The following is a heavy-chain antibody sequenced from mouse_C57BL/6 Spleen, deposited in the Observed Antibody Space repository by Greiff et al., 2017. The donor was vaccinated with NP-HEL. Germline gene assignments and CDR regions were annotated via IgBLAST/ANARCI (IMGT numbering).Heavy chain of an antibody. D-gene: IGHD1-1*01. CDR3: ARTITTERPFAY. Sequence: QVHVKQSGPGLVQPSQSLSITCTASGFSLTSYGVHWVRQSPGKGLEWLGVIWSGGSTDYNAAFISRLSISKDNSKSQVFFKMNSLQADDTAIYYCARTITTERPFAYWGQGTLVTVSA. V-gene: IGHV2-2*01. CDR2: IWSGGST. CDR1: GFSLTSYG. J-gene: IGHJ3*01.